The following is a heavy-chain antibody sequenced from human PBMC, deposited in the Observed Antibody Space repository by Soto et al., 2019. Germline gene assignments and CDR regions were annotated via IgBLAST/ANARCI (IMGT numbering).Heavy chain of an antibody. CDR1: GGSISSSSYY. CDR3: ARYPPGAAAF. Sequence: QLQLQESGPGLVKSSETLSLTCTVSGGSISSSSYYWGWIRQPPGKGLEWIGSIYYSGSTYYNPSLKSRVTISVDTSKNQFSMKLSSVTAADTAVYYCARYPPGAAAFWGQGTLVTVSS. D-gene: IGHD6-13*01. V-gene: IGHV4-39*01. CDR2: IYYSGST. J-gene: IGHJ4*02.